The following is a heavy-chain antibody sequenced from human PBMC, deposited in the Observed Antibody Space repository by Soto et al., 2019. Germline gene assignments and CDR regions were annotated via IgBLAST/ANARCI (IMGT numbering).Heavy chain of an antibody. Sequence: GASVKVSCKASGGTFSSYAISWVRQAPGQGLEWMGGIIPIFGTANYAQKFQGRVTITADESTSTAYMELSSLRSEDTVVYYCAREMATIGSAFDIWGQGTMVTVSS. V-gene: IGHV1-69*13. CDR1: GGTFSSYA. CDR3: AREMATIGSAFDI. J-gene: IGHJ3*02. D-gene: IGHD5-12*01. CDR2: IIPIFGTA.